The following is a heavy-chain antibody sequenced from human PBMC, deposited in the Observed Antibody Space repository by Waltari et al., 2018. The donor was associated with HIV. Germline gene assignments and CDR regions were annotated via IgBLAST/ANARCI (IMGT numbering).Heavy chain of an antibody. J-gene: IGHJ2*01. CDR3: GRALDYYESGSFPWWFFDL. CDR2: VYTSGST. Sequence: QVQLRESGPGLVKPSQTLSLTCTVSGGSISSGYYYWSWIRQPAGKGLEWIGRVYTSGSTNYNPSLKSRVTISVDTSNNQFSLKLSSVTAADTAVYYCGRALDYYESGSFPWWFFDLWGRGTLVTVTS. CDR1: GGSISSGYYY. D-gene: IGHD3-10*01. V-gene: IGHV4-61*02.